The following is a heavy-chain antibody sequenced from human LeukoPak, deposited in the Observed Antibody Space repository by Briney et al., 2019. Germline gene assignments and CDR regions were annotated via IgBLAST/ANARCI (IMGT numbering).Heavy chain of an antibody. V-gene: IGHV4-34*01. CDR3: ARDVGYSSAGFDP. D-gene: IGHD6-19*01. CDR1: GGSFSGYY. Sequence: NPSETLSLTCAVYGGSFSGYYWSWIRQPPGKGLEWIGEINHSGSTNYNPSLKSRVTISVDTSKNQFSLQLNSVTPEDTAVYYCARDVGYSSAGFDPWGQGTLVTVSS. CDR2: INHSGST. J-gene: IGHJ5*02.